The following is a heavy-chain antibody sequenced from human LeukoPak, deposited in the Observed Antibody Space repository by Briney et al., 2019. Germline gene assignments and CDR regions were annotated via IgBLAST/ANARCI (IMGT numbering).Heavy chain of an antibody. CDR1: GFTFSQHW. D-gene: IGHD3-3*02. J-gene: IGHJ4*02. CDR2: IKTDGSEK. V-gene: IGHV3-7*01. Sequence: GGSLRLSGLASGFTFSQHWMSWARQAPGKGLEWVANIKTDGSEKYYVDSVKGRFTISRDNAKNSIYLQMNSPRAEDTAVYYCTRLAYYFDNWGQGALVTVSS. CDR3: TRLAYYFDN.